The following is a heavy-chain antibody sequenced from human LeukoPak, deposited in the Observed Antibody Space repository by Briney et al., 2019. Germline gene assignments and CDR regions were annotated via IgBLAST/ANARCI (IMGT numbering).Heavy chain of an antibody. CDR3: ARDMDYRPIGSYYYGY. CDR1: GFTFSSYA. Sequence: GGSLRLSCAASGFTFSSYAMSWVRQAPGKGLEWVSAINDNGGNTYYADSVKGRFTISRDNSKNTLYLQMNSLRAEDTAVYYCARDMDYRPIGSYYYGYWGQGTLVTVSS. J-gene: IGHJ4*02. D-gene: IGHD1-26*01. CDR2: INDNGGNT. V-gene: IGHV3-23*01.